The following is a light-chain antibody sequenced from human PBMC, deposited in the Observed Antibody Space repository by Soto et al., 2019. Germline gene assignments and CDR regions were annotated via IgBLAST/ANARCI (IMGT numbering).Light chain of an antibody. J-gene: IGLJ2*01. CDR1: SSDVGGYNY. V-gene: IGLV2-14*01. CDR3: SSFTSSINYVV. Sequence: QSALTQPASVSGSPGQSSTISCTGTSSDVGGYNYGSWYQQHPGKAPKLMIYDVSNRPSGVSNRFSGSKSGNTASLTISGLQAEDEADYYCSSFTSSINYVVFGGGTKLTVL. CDR2: DVS.